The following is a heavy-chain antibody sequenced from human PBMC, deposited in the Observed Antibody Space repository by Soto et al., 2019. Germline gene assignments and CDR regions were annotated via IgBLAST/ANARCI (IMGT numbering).Heavy chain of an antibody. CDR1: GFSLSTSGVG. CDR3: AHQTYYYGSGTIDV. Sequence: QITLKESGPTLLKPTQTLTLTCTFSGFSLSTSGVGVGWIRQPPGKALQWLALIYWDDDERFSPSLRNRLTITKDPSKNQVVLTMTNMDPVDTATYYCAHQTYYYGSGTIDVWGQGTTVTVSS. CDR2: IYWDDDE. D-gene: IGHD3-10*01. V-gene: IGHV2-5*02. J-gene: IGHJ6*02.